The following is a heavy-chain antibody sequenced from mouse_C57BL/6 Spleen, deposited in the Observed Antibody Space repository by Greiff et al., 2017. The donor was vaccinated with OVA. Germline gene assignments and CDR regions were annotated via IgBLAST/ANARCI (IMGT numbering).Heavy chain of an antibody. D-gene: IGHD1-1*01. J-gene: IGHJ4*01. V-gene: IGHV14-2*01. CDR1: GFNIKDYY. Sequence: VQLQQSGAELVKPGASVKLSCTASGFNIKDYYMHWVKQRTEQGLEWIGRIDPEGGETKYAPKFKGKATITADTSSNTAYLQLSSLTSEDTAVYYCARFITTVEYAMDYWGQGTSVTVSS. CDR3: ARFITTVEYAMDY. CDR2: IDPEGGET.